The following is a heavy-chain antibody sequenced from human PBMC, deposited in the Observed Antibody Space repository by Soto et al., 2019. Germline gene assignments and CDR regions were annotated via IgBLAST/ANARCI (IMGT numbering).Heavy chain of an antibody. CDR3: AKDKRITMIVVVITTIDY. J-gene: IGHJ4*02. Sequence: PGGSLRLSCAASGFTFSSYAMSWVRQAPGKGLEWVSAISGSGGSTYYADSVKGRFTISRDNSKNTLYLQMNSLRAEDTAVYYCAKDKRITMIVVVITTIDYWGQGTLVTVSS. D-gene: IGHD3-22*01. V-gene: IGHV3-23*01. CDR1: GFTFSSYA. CDR2: ISGSGGST.